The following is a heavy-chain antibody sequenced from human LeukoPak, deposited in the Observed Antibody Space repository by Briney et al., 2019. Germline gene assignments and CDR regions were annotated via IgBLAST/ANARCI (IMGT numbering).Heavy chain of an antibody. V-gene: IGHV1-69*06. D-gene: IGHD6-13*01. Sequence: ASVKVSCKASGGTFSSYAISWVRQAPGQGLEWMGGIIPIFGTANHAQKFQGRVTITADKSTSTAYMELSSLRSEDTAVYYCARGGTLIAAAWECWFDPWGQGTLVTVSS. CDR3: ARGGTLIAAAWECWFDP. J-gene: IGHJ5*02. CDR1: GGTFSSYA. CDR2: IIPIFGTA.